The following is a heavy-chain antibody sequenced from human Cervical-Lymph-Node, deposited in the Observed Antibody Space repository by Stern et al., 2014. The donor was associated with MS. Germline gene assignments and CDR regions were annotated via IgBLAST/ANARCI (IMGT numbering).Heavy chain of an antibody. CDR3: ALGGLLYFDY. J-gene: IGHJ4*02. Sequence: EDQLVESGGGLVQPGGSLRLSCAASGFTFSDHYMDWVRQAPGKGLEWVGRTRNKANSYTTEYAASVKGRFTISRDDSKSSLYLQMNSLKTEDTAVYYCALGGLLYFDYWGQGTLVTVSS. CDR2: TRNKANSYTT. D-gene: IGHD2-21*02. V-gene: IGHV3-72*01. CDR1: GFTFSDHY.